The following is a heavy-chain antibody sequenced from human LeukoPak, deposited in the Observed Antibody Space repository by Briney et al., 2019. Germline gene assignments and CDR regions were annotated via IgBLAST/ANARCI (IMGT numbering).Heavy chain of an antibody. CDR3: AGDFGSGSYRFDY. CDR2: IYHTGTT. J-gene: IGHJ4*02. CDR1: GVSISRGDYS. V-gene: IGHV4-30-2*01. D-gene: IGHD3-10*01. Sequence: SETLSLTCAVSGVSISRGDYSWSWLRQPPGTGLEWIGHIYHTGTTYYNPSLKGRGTISLDRSKNQFSLKLTSVTAADTAVYYCAGDFGSGSYRFDYWGQGTLVTVSS.